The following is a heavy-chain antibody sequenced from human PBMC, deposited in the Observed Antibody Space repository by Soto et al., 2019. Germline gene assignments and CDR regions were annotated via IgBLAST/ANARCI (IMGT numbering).Heavy chain of an antibody. CDR2: ISWNSGSI. CDR1: GFTFDDYA. J-gene: IGHJ5*02. CDR3: AKAGITMVRGVIINWFDP. Sequence: GGSLRLSCAASGFTFDDYAMHWVRQAPGKGLGWVSGISWNSGSIGYADSVKGRFTISRDNAKNSLYLQMNSLRAEDTALYYCAKAGITMVRGVIINWFDPWGQGTLVTVSS. D-gene: IGHD3-10*01. V-gene: IGHV3-9*01.